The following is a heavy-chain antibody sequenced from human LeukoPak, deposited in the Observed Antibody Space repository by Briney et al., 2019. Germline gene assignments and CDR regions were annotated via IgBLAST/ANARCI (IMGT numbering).Heavy chain of an antibody. V-gene: IGHV4-39*07. D-gene: IGHD3-22*01. CDR1: GGSISSSSYY. CDR2: IYYSGST. Sequence: PSETLSLTCTVSGGSISSSSYYWGWIRQPPGKGLEWIGSIYYSGSTYYNPSLKSRVTISVDTSKNQFSLKLGSVTAADTAVYYCARGTWYYYDSSGYYYSYWGQGTLVTVSS. CDR3: ARGTWYYYDSSGYYYSY. J-gene: IGHJ4*02.